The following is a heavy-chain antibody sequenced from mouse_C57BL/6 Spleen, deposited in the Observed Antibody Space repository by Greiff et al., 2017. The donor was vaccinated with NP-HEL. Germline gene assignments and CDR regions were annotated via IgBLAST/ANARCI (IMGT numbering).Heavy chain of an antibody. Sequence: VQLQQSGAELVRPGASVKLSCTASGFNIKDDYMHWVKQRPEQGLEWIGWIDPENGDTEYASKFQGKATITADTSSNTAYLQLSSLTSEDTAVYYCTSHYYGSSYVDYWGQGTTLTVSS. J-gene: IGHJ2*01. D-gene: IGHD1-1*01. V-gene: IGHV14-4*01. CDR1: GFNIKDDY. CDR2: IDPENGDT. CDR3: TSHYYGSSYVDY.